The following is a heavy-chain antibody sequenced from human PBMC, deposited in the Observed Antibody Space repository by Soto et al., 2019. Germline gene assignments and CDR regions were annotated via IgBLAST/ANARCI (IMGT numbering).Heavy chain of an antibody. CDR2: IIPILGIA. CDR3: AREGYCSGGSCCARWFDP. CDR1: GGTFSSYT. Sequence: QVQLVQSGAEVKKPGSSVKVSCKASGGTFSSYTISWVRQAPGQGLEWMGRIIPILGIANYAQKFQGRVTMTADKSTSTAYMELSSLRSEDTAVYYCAREGYCSGGSCCARWFDPGGQGTLVTVSS. D-gene: IGHD2-15*01. J-gene: IGHJ5*02. V-gene: IGHV1-69*08.